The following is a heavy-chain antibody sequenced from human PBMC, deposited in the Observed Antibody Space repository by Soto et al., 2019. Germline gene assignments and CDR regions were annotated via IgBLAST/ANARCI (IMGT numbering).Heavy chain of an antibody. CDR2: IYYSGST. D-gene: IGHD3-22*01. J-gene: IGHJ3*02. CDR1: GGSIRSYY. V-gene: IGHV4-59*01. CDR3: ARVDSDYYDSPGAFDI. Sequence: PSETLSLTCTVSGGSIRSYYWSWIRQPPGKGLEWIGYIYYSGSTNYNPSLKSRVTISVDTSKNQFSLKLSSVTAADTAVYYCARVDSDYYDSPGAFDIWGQGTMVTVSS.